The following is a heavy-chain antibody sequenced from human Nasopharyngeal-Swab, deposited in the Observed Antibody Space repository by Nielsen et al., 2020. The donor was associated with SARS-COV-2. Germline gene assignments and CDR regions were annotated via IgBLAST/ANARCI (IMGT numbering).Heavy chain of an antibody. CDR3: ARGSMVRGVIEHYYYYYMDV. Sequence: ASVKVSCKASGYTFTSYAMHWVRQAPGQRLEWMGWINAGNGNTKYSQKFQGRVTITRDISASTAYMELSSLRSEDTAVYYCARGSMVRGVIEHYYYYYMDVWGKGTTVTVSS. V-gene: IGHV1-3*01. J-gene: IGHJ6*03. CDR2: INAGNGNT. CDR1: GYTFTSYA. D-gene: IGHD3-10*01.